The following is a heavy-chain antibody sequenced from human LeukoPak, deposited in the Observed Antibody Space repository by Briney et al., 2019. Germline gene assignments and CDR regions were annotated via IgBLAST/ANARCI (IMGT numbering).Heavy chain of an antibody. CDR2: IWYDGSNK. CDR3: ARANSSPPGDGDAFDI. D-gene: IGHD7-27*01. V-gene: IGHV3-33*01. J-gene: IGHJ3*02. CDR1: GFTFSSYG. Sequence: GGSLRLSCAASGFTFSSYGMHWVRQAPGKGLEWVAVIWYDGSNKYYADSVKGRFTISRDNSKNTLYLQMNSLRAEDTAVYYCARANSSPPGDGDAFDIWGQGTMVTVSS.